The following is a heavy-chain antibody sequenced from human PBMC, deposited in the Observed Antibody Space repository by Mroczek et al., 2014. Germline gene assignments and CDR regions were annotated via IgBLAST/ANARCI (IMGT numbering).Heavy chain of an antibody. CDR3: ARDTHCPSCPDGSGDTFRVLAT. Sequence: SGAEVKKPGASVKVSCKASGYTFTGYYMHWVRQAPGQGLEWMGWINPNSGGTNYAQKFQGRVTMTRDTSISTAYMELSRLRSDDTAVYYCARDTHCPSCPDGSGDTFRVLATWGQGTPGPPSP. CDR2: INPNSGGT. D-gene: IGHD3-10*01. V-gene: IGHV1-2*02. CDR1: GYTFTGYY. J-gene: IGHJ4*02.